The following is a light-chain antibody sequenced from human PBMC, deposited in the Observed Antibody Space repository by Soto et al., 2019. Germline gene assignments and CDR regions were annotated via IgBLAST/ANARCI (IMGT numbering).Light chain of an antibody. V-gene: IGLV2-8*01. Sequence: QSALTQPPSASGSPGQSVTISCTGTSSDVGGYNYVSWYQQHPGKAPKLMIYEVSKRPSGVPDRFSGSKSGNTASLIVSGLQAEDEADYYCSSYAGSNNFEVFGGGTKLTVL. CDR3: SSYAGSNNFEV. J-gene: IGLJ3*02. CDR2: EVS. CDR1: SSDVGGYNY.